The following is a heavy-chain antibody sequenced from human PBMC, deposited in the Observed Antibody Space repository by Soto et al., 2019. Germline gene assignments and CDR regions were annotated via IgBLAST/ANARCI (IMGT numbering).Heavy chain of an antibody. D-gene: IGHD3-10*01. CDR1: GFPFSSYS. Sequence: GGSLRLSCASSGFPFSSYSMSLVRQAPGKGLEWVSAISGSGGSTYYADSVKGRFTISRDNAKNSLYLQMNSLRAEDTAVYYCARETYYYGSGSYTVYAFDIWGQGKMVTVSS. J-gene: IGHJ3*02. V-gene: IGHV3-23*01. CDR2: ISGSGGST. CDR3: ARETYYYGSGSYTVYAFDI.